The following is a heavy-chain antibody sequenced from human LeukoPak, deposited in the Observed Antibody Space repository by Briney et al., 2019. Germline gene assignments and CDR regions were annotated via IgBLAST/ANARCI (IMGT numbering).Heavy chain of an antibody. J-gene: IGHJ4*02. V-gene: IGHV4-39*07. CDR1: GGSISSSSYY. CDR3: ARWTPCIRSPKKKDVSRYYFDY. Sequence: SETLSLTCTVSGGSISSSSYYWGWIRQPPGKGLEWIGSIYYSGSTYYNPSLKSRVTISVDTSKNQFSLKLSSVTAADTAVYYCARWTPCIRSPKKKDVSRYYFDYWGQGTLVTVSS. CDR2: IYYSGST. D-gene: IGHD3-22*01.